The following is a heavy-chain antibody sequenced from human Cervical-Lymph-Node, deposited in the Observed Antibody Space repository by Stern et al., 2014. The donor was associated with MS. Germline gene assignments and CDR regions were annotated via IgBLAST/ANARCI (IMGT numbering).Heavy chain of an antibody. Sequence: QLVQSGAEVKKPGASMKISCKASGYMSTTYYMHWVRQAPGQGLERMGVINPGGSTTYAQKAQGRVSLTSDTSTNTFYMELSSLTFEDTAVYYCAGVRRNQNWSDTWGQGTLVAVSS. J-gene: IGHJ5*02. D-gene: IGHD2/OR15-2a*01. CDR1: GYMSTTYY. CDR3: AGVRRNQNWSDT. CDR2: INPGGST. V-gene: IGHV1-46*01.